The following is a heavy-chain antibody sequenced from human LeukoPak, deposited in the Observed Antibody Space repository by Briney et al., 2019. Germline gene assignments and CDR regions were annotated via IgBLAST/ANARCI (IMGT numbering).Heavy chain of an antibody. CDR2: IIPIFGTA. V-gene: IGHV1-69*05. CDR3: ARGGIAARYYFDY. J-gene: IGHJ4*02. Sequence: SVKVSCKASGGTFSSYAISWVRQAPGQGLEWMGGIIPIFGTANYAQKFQGRVAITTDESTSTAYMELSSLRSEDTAEYYCARGGIAARYYFDYWGQGTLVTVSS. CDR1: GGTFSSYA. D-gene: IGHD6-6*01.